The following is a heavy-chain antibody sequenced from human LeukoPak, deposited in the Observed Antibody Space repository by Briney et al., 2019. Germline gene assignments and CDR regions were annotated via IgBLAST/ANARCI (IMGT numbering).Heavy chain of an antibody. CDR2: IKQDGSEK. CDR3: AREKYDIVVVPAKPFDY. CDR1: GFTFSSYW. D-gene: IGHD2-2*01. V-gene: IGHV3-7*01. J-gene: IGHJ4*02. Sequence: PGGSLRLSCAASGFTFSSYWMSWVRQAPGKGLEWVANIKQDGSEKYYVDSVKGRFTISRDNAKNSLYLQMNSLRAEDTAVYYCAREKYDIVVVPAKPFDYGRQGTLVTVSS.